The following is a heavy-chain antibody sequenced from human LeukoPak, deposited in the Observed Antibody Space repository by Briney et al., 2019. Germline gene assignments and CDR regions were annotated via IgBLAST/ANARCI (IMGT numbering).Heavy chain of an antibody. J-gene: IGHJ6*02. V-gene: IGHV3-21*01. D-gene: IGHD1-20*01. CDR3: ARDFNCRGAACYYYYGMDV. Sequence: SSYIYYADSVKGRFTISRDNAKNSLYLQMNSLRAEDTAVYYCARDFNCRGAACYYYYGMDVWGQGTTVTVSS. CDR2: SSYI.